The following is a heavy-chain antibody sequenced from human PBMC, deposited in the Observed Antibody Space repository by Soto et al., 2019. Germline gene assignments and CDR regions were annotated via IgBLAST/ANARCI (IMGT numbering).Heavy chain of an antibody. CDR3: AKGRLYLIAVAALDY. V-gene: IGHV3-23*01. J-gene: IGHJ4*02. CDR1: GFTFSSYA. CDR2: ISGSGGST. Sequence: GGSLRLSCAASGFTFSSYAMSWVRQAPGKGLEWVSAISGSGGSTYYADSVKGRFTISRDNSKNTLYLQMNSLRAEDTAVYYCAKGRLYLIAVAALDYWGQGTLVTVSS. D-gene: IGHD6-19*01.